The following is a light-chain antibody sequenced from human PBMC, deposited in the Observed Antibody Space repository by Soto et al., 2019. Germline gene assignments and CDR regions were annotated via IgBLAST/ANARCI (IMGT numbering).Light chain of an antibody. Sequence: EIVLTQSPATLSLSPGERAALSCRASQSVSSHLAWYQQKPGQAPRLLIYDPSNRATGIPARFSGSGSGTDFTLIISSLEPEDLAVYYCQQRSNWPLTFGGGTKVEIK. CDR1: QSVSSH. V-gene: IGKV3-11*01. CDR2: DPS. CDR3: QQRSNWPLT. J-gene: IGKJ4*01.